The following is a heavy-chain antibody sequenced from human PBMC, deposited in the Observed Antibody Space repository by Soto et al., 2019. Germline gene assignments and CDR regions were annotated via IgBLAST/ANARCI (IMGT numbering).Heavy chain of an antibody. V-gene: IGHV3-21*01. CDR3: ARAAPTLNYYDSSAPGWFDP. Sequence: PGGSLRLSCAASGFTLSSYSMNWVRQAPGKGLEWVSSISSSSSYIYYADSVKGRFTISRDNAKNSLYLQMNSLRAEDTAVYYCARAAPTLNYYDSSAPGWFDPWGQGTLVTVSS. CDR1: GFTLSSYS. CDR2: ISSSSSYI. D-gene: IGHD3-22*01. J-gene: IGHJ5*02.